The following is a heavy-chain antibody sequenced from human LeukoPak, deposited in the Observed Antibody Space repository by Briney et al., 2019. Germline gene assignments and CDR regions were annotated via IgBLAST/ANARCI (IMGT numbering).Heavy chain of an antibody. D-gene: IGHD5-12*01. CDR3: ARVELIVALPTSFDP. CDR1: GGSFSGYY. J-gene: IGHJ5*02. CDR2: INHSGST. Sequence: SETLSLTCAVYGGSFSGYYWSWIRQPPGKGLEWIGEINHSGSTNYNPSLKSRVTISVDTSKNQFSLKLSSVTSADTAMYYCARVELIVALPTSFDPWGQGTLVTVSS. V-gene: IGHV4-34*01.